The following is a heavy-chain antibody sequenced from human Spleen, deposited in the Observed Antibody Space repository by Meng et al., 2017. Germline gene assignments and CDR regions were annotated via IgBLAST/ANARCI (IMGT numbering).Heavy chain of an antibody. CDR3: VQGTPGRSYCDY. CDR2: FVTYRDT. D-gene: IGHD3-10*01. J-gene: IGHJ4*02. Sequence: QVHLLQSGPEVKKPAASVRLSCKASTYAFGTYGISWVRQAPGQGLEWMGWFVTYRDTYPAPKFQHRVTLPTDTLTNTVFMELRSLTPEDTAVYYCVQGTPGRSYCDYWGQGTLVTVSS. CDR1: TYAFGTYG. V-gene: IGHV1-18*01.